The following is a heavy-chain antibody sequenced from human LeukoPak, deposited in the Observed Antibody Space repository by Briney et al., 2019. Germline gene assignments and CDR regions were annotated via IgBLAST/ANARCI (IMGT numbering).Heavy chain of an antibody. D-gene: IGHD6-19*01. J-gene: IGHJ4*02. CDR2: ISNDANHK. Sequence: GGSLRLSCAASGFTFRSYDMHWVRQAPGKGLEWVALISNDANHKYYADSVRGRFTIDRDNSKNTLYLQMNSLRAEDAAVYYCAKSFSSGWYGRPDYWGQGTLVTVSS. V-gene: IGHV3-30-3*02. CDR3: AKSFSSGWYGRPDY. CDR1: GFTFRSYD.